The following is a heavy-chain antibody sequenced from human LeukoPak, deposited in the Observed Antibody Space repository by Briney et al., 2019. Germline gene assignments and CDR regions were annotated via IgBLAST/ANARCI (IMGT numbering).Heavy chain of an antibody. D-gene: IGHD6-19*01. CDR3: ARGRIAVANWFDP. J-gene: IGHJ5*02. V-gene: IGHV1-2*02. CDR1: GYTFTGYY. Sequence: ASVKVSCKASGYTFTGYYMHWVRQATGQGLEWMGWINPNSGGTNYAQKFQGRVTMTRDTSISTAYMELSRLRSDDTAVYYCARGRIAVANWFDPWGQGTLVTVSS. CDR2: INPNSGGT.